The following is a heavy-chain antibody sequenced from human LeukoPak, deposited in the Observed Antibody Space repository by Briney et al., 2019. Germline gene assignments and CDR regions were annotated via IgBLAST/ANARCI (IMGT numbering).Heavy chain of an antibody. CDR1: GYTLTELS. D-gene: IGHD1-26*01. Sequence: ASVKVSCKVSGYTLTELSMHWVRQAPGKWLEWMGGFDPEDGETIYAQKFQGRVTMTEDTSTDTAYMELSSLRSEDTAVYYCATIVLFRVGANPNWFDPWGQGTLVTVSS. CDR3: ATIVLFRVGANPNWFDP. CDR2: FDPEDGET. J-gene: IGHJ5*02. V-gene: IGHV1-24*01.